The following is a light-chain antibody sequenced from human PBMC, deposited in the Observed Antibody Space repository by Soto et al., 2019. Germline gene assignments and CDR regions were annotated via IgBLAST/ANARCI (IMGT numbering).Light chain of an antibody. CDR1: QDISID. CDR3: LQHNNYPPT. V-gene: IGKV1-17*01. CDR2: AAS. J-gene: IGKJ1*01. Sequence: DIQMTQSPSSLSASVGDRVTITFRASQDISIDLGWFQQKPGKAPKRLIYAASSLQSGVPSRFSGSGSGTEFTLTISSLQPDDFATYYCLQHNNYPPTFGQGTKVEI.